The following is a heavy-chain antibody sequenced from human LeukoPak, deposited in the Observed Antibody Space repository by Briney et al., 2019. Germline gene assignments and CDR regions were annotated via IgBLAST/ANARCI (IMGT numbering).Heavy chain of an antibody. V-gene: IGHV1-2*02. CDR3: ARGGAGEGYCSSTSCYGHDY. CDR2: INPNGGGT. CDR1: GYTLTGYY. J-gene: IGHJ4*02. Sequence: ASVKVSCKASGYTLTGYYMHWVRQAPGQGLEWMGWINPNGGGTNYAQKFQGRVTMTRDTSISAAYMELSRLRSDDTAVYYCARGGAGEGYCSSTSCYGHDYWGQGTLVTVSS. D-gene: IGHD2-2*01.